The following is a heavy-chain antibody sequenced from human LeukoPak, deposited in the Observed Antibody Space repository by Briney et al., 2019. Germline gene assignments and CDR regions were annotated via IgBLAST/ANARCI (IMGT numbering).Heavy chain of an antibody. CDR1: GFTFSSYS. CDR2: ISSSSSYI. J-gene: IGHJ4*02. Sequence: PGGSLRLSCAASGFTFSSYSMNWVRQAPGKGLEWVSSISSSSSYIYYADSVKGRFTISRDNAKNSLYLQMNSLRAEDTAVYYCARDGPVGRPQNYDYWGQGTLVTVSS. D-gene: IGHD1-1*01. V-gene: IGHV3-21*01. CDR3: ARDGPVGRPQNYDY.